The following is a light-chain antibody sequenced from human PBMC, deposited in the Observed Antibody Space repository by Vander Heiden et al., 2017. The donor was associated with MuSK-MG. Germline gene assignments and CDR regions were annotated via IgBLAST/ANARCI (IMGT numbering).Light chain of an antibody. J-gene: IGKJ2*01. V-gene: IGKV1-39*01. CDR1: QSIARY. Sequence: DIQMTQSPSPLSASVGDRVTITCRPSQSIARYLNWYQQKPGKAPKLVIYAASNLQSGVPPRFSGSGSGTDFTLTISELQPEDFATYYCQKSVTSPYTFGQGTKLEIK. CDR2: AAS. CDR3: QKSVTSPYT.